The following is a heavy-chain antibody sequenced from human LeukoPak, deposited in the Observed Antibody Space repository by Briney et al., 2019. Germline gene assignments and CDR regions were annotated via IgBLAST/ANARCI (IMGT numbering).Heavy chain of an antibody. CDR1: GFTFRSYA. CDR3: AKRRYCTSTSCHDFDY. D-gene: IGHD2-2*01. V-gene: IGHV3-23*01. Sequence: GGSLRLSCAASGFTFRSYAMNWVRQAPGKGLEWVSAISADGDSTYYADPVKGRFTTSRDNSKNTLYLQMNGLRPGDTAVYYCAKRRYCTSTSCHDFDYWGQGTLVTVSS. J-gene: IGHJ4*02. CDR2: ISADGDST.